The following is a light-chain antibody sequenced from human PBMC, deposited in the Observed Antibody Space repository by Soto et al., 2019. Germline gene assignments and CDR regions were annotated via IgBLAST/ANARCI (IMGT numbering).Light chain of an antibody. CDR1: QGISSW. V-gene: IGKV1-12*01. CDR3: VQTIHWPWT. Sequence: DILMTQSPSSVSASVGDRVSINCRASQGISSWLAWYQQEPGKAPKLLISYASTLQSGVPSRFTGSGSGTNFTLKISRVEAEDVGVYYCVQTIHWPWTFGQGTKVDIK. CDR2: YAS. J-gene: IGKJ1*01.